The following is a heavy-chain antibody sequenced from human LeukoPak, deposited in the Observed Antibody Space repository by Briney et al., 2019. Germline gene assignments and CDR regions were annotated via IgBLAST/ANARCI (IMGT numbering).Heavy chain of an antibody. J-gene: IGHJ3*02. CDR3: ARDLMTTVTTGVAFDI. V-gene: IGHV3-72*01. CDR2: TRNKANSYTT. Sequence: GESLRLSCAASGFTFSSYWMSWVRQAPGKGLEWVGRTRNKANSYTTEYAASVKGRFTISRDDSKNSLYLQMNSLKTEDTAVYYCARDLMTTVTTGVAFDIWGQGTMVTVSS. CDR1: GFTFSSYW. D-gene: IGHD4-17*01.